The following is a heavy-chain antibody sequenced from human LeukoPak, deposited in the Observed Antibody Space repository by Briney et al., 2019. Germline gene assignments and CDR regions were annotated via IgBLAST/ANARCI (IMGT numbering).Heavy chain of an antibody. CDR1: GFTFSSYG. J-gene: IGHJ4*02. Sequence: GGSLRLSCAASGFTFSSYGMHWVRQAPGKGLEWVAVIWYDGSNKYYADSVKGRFTISRDNSKNTLYLQMNSLRAEDTAVYHCAKDLDSSGSLDYWGQGTLVTVSS. V-gene: IGHV3-33*06. CDR3: AKDLDSSGSLDY. CDR2: IWYDGSNK. D-gene: IGHD3-22*01.